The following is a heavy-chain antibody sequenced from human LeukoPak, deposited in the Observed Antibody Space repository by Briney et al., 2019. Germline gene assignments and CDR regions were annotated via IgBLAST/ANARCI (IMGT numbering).Heavy chain of an antibody. V-gene: IGHV3-53*04. Sequence: GGSLRLSCAASGFTVSSNYMSWVRQAPGKGLEWVSVIYSGGSTYYADSVKGRFTISRHNSKNTLYLQMNSLRAEDTAVYYCASTSFDWFAFDIWGQGTMVTAPS. CDR3: ASTSFDWFAFDI. D-gene: IGHD3-9*01. CDR1: GFTVSSNY. J-gene: IGHJ3*02. CDR2: IYSGGST.